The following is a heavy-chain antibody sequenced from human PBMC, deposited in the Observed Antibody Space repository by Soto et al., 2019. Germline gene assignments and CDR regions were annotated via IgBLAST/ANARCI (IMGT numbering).Heavy chain of an antibody. CDR2: IGYDGNNT. CDR1: GFTFSSYG. J-gene: IGHJ4*02. CDR3: ARGTGKFDV. Sequence: QVHLVESGGGVVQPGRSLRLSCAASGFTFSSYGMQWVRQAPGKGLEWVAVIGYDGNNTEYADSVKGRFTISRDNSKNTLYLQMNSLRAEDTAVYYCARGTGKFDVWGQGILVTVSS. V-gene: IGHV3-33*01. D-gene: IGHD6-13*01.